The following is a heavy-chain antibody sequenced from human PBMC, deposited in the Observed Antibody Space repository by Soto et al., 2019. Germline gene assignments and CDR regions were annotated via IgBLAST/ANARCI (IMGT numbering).Heavy chain of an antibody. D-gene: IGHD3-3*01. CDR3: AKDIGAYASTIFKADYYYGMDV. V-gene: IGHV3-30*18. CDR2: ISYDGSNT. Sequence: GGSLRLSCAASGFSFSNYGMHWVRQAPGKGLEWVAVISYDGSNTTFADSLKGRFIISRDNSKNTLFLQINGLRVEDTAVYYCAKDIGAYASTIFKADYYYGMDVWGQGTTVTVSS. J-gene: IGHJ6*02. CDR1: GFSFSNYG.